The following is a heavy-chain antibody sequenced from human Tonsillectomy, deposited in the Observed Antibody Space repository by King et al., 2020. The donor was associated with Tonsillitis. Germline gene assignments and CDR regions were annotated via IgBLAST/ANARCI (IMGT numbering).Heavy chain of an antibody. D-gene: IGHD3-22*01. J-gene: IGHJ3*02. CDR1: GGSISSYY. CDR2: IYYSGST. CDR3: ARDCDFYDSSEVHAFDI. V-gene: IGHV4-59*01. Sequence: HVQLQESGPGLVKPSETLSVTCTVSGGSISSYYWSWIRQPPGKGLEWIGYIYYSGSTNYNPSLKSRVTISVDTSNNQFSLKSSSVTAADTAVYYCARDCDFYDSSEVHAFDIWGQGTMVTVSS.